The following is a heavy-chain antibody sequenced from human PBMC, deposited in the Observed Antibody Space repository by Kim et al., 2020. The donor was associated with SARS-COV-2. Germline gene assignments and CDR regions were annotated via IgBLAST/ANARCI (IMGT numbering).Heavy chain of an antibody. CDR1: GFTFSSYW. J-gene: IGHJ6*02. D-gene: IGHD3-10*01. CDR2: IKQDGSEK. V-gene: IGHV3-7*01. Sequence: GGSLRLSCAASGFTFSSYWMSWVRQAPGKGLEWVANIKQDGSEKYYVDSVKGRFTISRDNAKNSLYLQMNSMRGEDTAVYYCASELNCRLVWFGVCCGMDIWGRGTRVTVSS. CDR3: ASELNCRLVWFGVCCGMDI.